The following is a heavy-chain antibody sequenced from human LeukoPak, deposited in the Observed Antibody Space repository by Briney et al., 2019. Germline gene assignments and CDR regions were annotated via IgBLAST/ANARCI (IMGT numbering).Heavy chain of an antibody. J-gene: IGHJ4*02. D-gene: IGHD3-22*01. Sequence: GGSLRLSCAASGFTFNNYAMSWVRQAPGEGLEWVSAISGSGGSTYYADSVKGRFTISRDNSKNTLYLQMNRLIAEDTAVYYCANVFYDSSGSARWGQGTLVTVSS. CDR2: ISGSGGST. CDR3: ANVFYDSSGSAR. V-gene: IGHV3-23*01. CDR1: GFTFNNYA.